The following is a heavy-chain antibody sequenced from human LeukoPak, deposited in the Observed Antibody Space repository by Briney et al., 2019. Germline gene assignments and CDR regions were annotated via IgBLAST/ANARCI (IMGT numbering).Heavy chain of an antibody. CDR1: GFTFSSYD. D-gene: IGHD5-18*01. CDR3: ARGRLDTAGGRGNWFDP. CDR2: IFTAGDT. J-gene: IGHJ5*02. Sequence: GGSLRLSCAASGFTFSSYDMHWVRQATGKGLEWVSAIFTAGDTYYPGSLQGRFTISRENAKNSLYLQKNNLRAGDTAVYYCARGRLDTAGGRGNWFDPWGQGTLVTVSS. V-gene: IGHV3-13*01.